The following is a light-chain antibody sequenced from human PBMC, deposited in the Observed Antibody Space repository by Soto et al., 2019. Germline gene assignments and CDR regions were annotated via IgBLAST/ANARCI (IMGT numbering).Light chain of an antibody. V-gene: IGKV4-1*01. CDR2: WAS. J-gene: IGKJ2*01. Sequence: IVMTESPDSLAVSLGERATINCKSSQSVLYSSNNKNYLAWYQQKPGQPPKLLIYWASTRESGVPDRFSGSGSGTDFALTISSLQAEDVAVYYCQQYYSTPPTFGHGTKLEIK. CDR1: QSVLYSSNNKNY. CDR3: QQYYSTPPT.